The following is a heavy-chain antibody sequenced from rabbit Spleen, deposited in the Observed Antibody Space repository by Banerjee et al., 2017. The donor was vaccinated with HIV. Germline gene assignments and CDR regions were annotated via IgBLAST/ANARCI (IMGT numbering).Heavy chain of an antibody. CDR2: AYAGSSGGT. D-gene: IGHD4-2*01. CDR1: GFSFNSGYD. CDR3: ARDSAASFSTYGMDL. V-gene: IGHV1S40*01. J-gene: IGHJ6*01. Sequence: QSLEESGGALVKPGASLTLTCKASGFSFNSGYDMCWVRQAPGKGLEWVACAYAGSSGGTYSATWAEGRFTISKTSSTTVTLEMNSLTSADTATYFCARDSAASFSTYGMDLWGPGTLVTVS.